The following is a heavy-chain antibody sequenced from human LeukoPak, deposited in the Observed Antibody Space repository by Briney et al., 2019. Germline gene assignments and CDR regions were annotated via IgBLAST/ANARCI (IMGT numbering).Heavy chain of an antibody. V-gene: IGHV4-30-4*01. CDR3: ARGYYDYVWGSQNGGGYFVY. D-gene: IGHD3-16*01. CDR2: IYYSGST. Sequence: SETLSLTCTVSGGSISSGDYYWSWIRQPPGKGLEWIGYIYYSGSTYYNPSLKSRVTISVDTSKNQFSLKLSSVTAADTAVYYCARGYYDYVWGSQNGGGYFVYWGQGTLVTASS. J-gene: IGHJ4*02. CDR1: GGSISSGDYY.